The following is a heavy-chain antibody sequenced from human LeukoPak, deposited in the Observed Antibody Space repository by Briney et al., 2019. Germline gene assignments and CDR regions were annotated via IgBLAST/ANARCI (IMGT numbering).Heavy chain of an antibody. CDR2: ISINGGST. D-gene: IGHD3-10*01. CDR1: GFTFSSYA. V-gene: IGHV3-64D*06. J-gene: IGHJ3*02. Sequence: PGGSLRLSCSASGFTFSSYAMHWVRQAPGKGLEYVSGISINGGSTDYADSVKGRFTISRDNSKNTVYLQMSSLRAEDTAVYYCVKESRVARGVIMDAFDMWGQGTMVTVSS. CDR3: VKESRVARGVIMDAFDM.